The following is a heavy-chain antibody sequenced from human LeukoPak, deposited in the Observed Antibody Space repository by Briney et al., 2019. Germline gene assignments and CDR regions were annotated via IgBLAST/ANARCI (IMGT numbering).Heavy chain of an antibody. CDR2: IKQDGSEK. D-gene: IGHD5/OR15-5a*01. J-gene: IGHJ6*02. V-gene: IGHV3-7*05. Sequence: PGGSLRLSCAASGFTFSSYWMSWVRQAPGKGLEWVANIKQDGSEKYYVDSVKGRFTISRDNAKNSLYLHMNSLRAEDTAVYYCASLSTSFGMDVWGQGTTVTVSS. CDR1: GFTFSSYW. CDR3: ASLSTSFGMDV.